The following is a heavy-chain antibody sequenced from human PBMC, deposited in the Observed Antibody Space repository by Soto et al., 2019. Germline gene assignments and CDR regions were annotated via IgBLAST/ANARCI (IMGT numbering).Heavy chain of an antibody. CDR2: INPSCGIT. Sequence: GASVKVSCKASGYTFTRYYMHWVRQAPGQGLEWMGVINPSCGITNYAQKFQSRVTMTADTSTSTAYMELSSLRSEDTAVHYCPRVGSSSSHYYGMDVWGQGTTVTVSS. CDR1: GYTFTRYY. CDR3: PRVGSSSSHYYGMDV. J-gene: IGHJ6*02. V-gene: IGHV1-46*01. D-gene: IGHD6-6*01.